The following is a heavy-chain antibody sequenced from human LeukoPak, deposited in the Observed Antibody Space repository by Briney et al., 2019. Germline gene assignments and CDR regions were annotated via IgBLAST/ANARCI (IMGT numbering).Heavy chain of an antibody. CDR2: IIPILGIA. Sequence: SVKVSYKASGGTFSSYAISWVRQAPGQGLEWMGRIIPILGIANYAQKFQGRVTITADKSTSTAYMELSSLRSEDTAVYYCARDRGSSGWLNWFDPWGQGTLVTVSS. CDR3: ARDRGSSGWLNWFDP. V-gene: IGHV1-69*04. CDR1: GGTFSSYA. J-gene: IGHJ5*02. D-gene: IGHD6-19*01.